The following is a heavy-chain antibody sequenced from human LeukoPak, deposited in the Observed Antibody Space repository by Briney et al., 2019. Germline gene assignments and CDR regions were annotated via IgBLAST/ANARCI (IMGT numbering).Heavy chain of an antibody. V-gene: IGHV4-4*07. D-gene: IGHD5-24*01. Sequence: SSETLSLTSTVSGASITSFYYNWLRQPAGKELEGIGRIYASGNNDYNHSLNSRVTITLDTSKNQFSLNMSPMTAAPSALYFCARYREGYNYVPHALDIWGQGTVVTVSS. J-gene: IGHJ3*02. CDR1: GASITSFY. CDR2: IYASGNN. CDR3: ARYREGYNYVPHALDI.